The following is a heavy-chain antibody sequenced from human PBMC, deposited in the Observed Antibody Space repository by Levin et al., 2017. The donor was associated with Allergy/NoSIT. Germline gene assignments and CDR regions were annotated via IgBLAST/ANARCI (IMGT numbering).Heavy chain of an antibody. J-gene: IGHJ4*02. CDR2: ISASGDGT. V-gene: IGHV3-23*01. CDR1: GFIFRNDG. Sequence: GGSLRLSCVASGFIFRNDGMTWVRQGPGKGLEWVSTISASGDGTHYADSVKGRFTISRDNYNSILYLQMNSLRAEDTAVYYCAKDFPNDFWGQGTLVTVSS. CDR3: AKDFPNDF.